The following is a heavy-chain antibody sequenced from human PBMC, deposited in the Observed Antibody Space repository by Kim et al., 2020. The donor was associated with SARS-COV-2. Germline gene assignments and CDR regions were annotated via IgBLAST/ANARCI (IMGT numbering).Heavy chain of an antibody. Sequence: YTHSGHGRFTISRDKSKNTPYLQMNRLRAEDTALYYCAKRGGNTYYYFDYWGQGTLVTVSS. J-gene: IGHJ4*02. CDR3: AKRGGNTYYYFDY. V-gene: IGHV3-23*01. D-gene: IGHD2-15*01.